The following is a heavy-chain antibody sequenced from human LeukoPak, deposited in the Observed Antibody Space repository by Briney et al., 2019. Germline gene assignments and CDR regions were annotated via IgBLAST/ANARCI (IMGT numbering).Heavy chain of an antibody. CDR1: GFTFNTYA. Sequence: GGSLRLSCAASGFTFNTYAMSWVRQAPGKGLEWVSAISGSGGSTYYADSVKGRFTISRDNSKNTLYLQMNSLRAEDTAVYYCAKALGYCTNGVCRVFDYWGQGTLVTVSS. V-gene: IGHV3-23*01. J-gene: IGHJ4*02. D-gene: IGHD2-8*01. CDR2: ISGSGGST. CDR3: AKALGYCTNGVCRVFDY.